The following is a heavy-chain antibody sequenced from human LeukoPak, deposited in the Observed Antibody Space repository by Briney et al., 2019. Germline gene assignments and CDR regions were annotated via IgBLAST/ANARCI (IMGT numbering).Heavy chain of an antibody. D-gene: IGHD6-13*01. CDR1: GFTFSSYW. Sequence: GGSLRLSCEASGFTFSSYWMHWVRQAPGKGLVWVSRINSDGSSTSYADSVKGRFTISRDNAKNTLYLQMNSLRAEDTAVYYCARILRIARDYYGMDVWGQGTTVTVSS. J-gene: IGHJ6*02. CDR3: ARILRIARDYYGMDV. V-gene: IGHV3-74*01. CDR2: INSDGSST.